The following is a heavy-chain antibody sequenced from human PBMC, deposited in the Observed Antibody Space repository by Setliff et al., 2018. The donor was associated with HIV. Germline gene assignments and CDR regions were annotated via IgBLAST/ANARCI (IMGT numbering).Heavy chain of an antibody. CDR1: GVSISSYY. CDR2: IYSNGGT. V-gene: IGHV4-59*01. Sequence: SETLSLTCNVSGVSISSYYWSWIRQPSGKGLEYIGYIYSNGGTNYNPSLKSRVTISVDTSKNQFSLRLSSVAAADTAVYYCATLRINRDGSPGKAFDYWGQGTLVTV. D-gene: IGHD5-12*01. J-gene: IGHJ4*02. CDR3: ATLRINRDGSPGKAFDY.